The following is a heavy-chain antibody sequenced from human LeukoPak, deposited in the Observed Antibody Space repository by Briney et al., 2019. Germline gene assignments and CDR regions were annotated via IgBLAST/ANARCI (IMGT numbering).Heavy chain of an antibody. V-gene: IGHV3-9*01. J-gene: IGHJ4*02. CDR2: ITWNSGSV. CDR3: AKDHCGGDCYTDY. Sequence: GGSLRLSCAASGFTFSSYSMNWVRQVPGKGLEWVSGITWNSGSVGYADSVKGRFTVSRDNAKNSLYLQMNSLRAEDTALYYCAKDHCGGDCYTDYWGQGTLVTVSS. D-gene: IGHD2-21*02. CDR1: GFTFSSYS.